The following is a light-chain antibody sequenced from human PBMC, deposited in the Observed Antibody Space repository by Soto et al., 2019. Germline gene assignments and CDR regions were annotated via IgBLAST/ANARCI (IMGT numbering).Light chain of an antibody. V-gene: IGLV2-14*01. CDR2: DVS. CDR1: RSDVGGYNY. CDR3: SSYTSSSLFV. J-gene: IGLJ1*01. Sequence: QSVVTQPASVSGSPGKSITISCTGTRSDVGGYNYVSWYQQHPGKAPKLMIYDVSNRPSGVSNRFSGSKSGNTASLTISGLQAEDEADYYCSSYTSSSLFVFGTGTKVTV.